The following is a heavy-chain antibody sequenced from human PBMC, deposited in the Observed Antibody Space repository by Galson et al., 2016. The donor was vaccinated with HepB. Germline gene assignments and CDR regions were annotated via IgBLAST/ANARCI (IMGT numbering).Heavy chain of an antibody. Sequence: SETLSLTCAVSGGSISSDNWWSWVRQAPGKGLEWIGEIYHGGDTKYNPSLKSRITMSVDTSKNHFSLNLNSVTAADTAVYYCARDSLRNWNVADLTHVWGQGTTVTVSS. J-gene: IGHJ6*02. CDR1: GGSISSDNW. V-gene: IGHV4-4*02. CDR3: ARDSLRNWNVADLTHV. D-gene: IGHD1-1*01. CDR2: IYHGGDT.